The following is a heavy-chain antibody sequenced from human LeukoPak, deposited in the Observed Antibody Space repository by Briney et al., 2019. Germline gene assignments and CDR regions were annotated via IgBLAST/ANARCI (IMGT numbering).Heavy chain of an antibody. Sequence: GRSLRPSCAASGFTFSSYSMNWVRQAPGKGLEWVSSISSSSSYIYYADSVKGRFTISRDNAKNSLYLQMNSLRAEDTAVYYCARKVGSNNWFDPWGQGTLVTVSS. CDR2: ISSSSSYI. V-gene: IGHV3-21*01. CDR1: GFTFSSYS. D-gene: IGHD3-10*01. CDR3: ARKVGSNNWFDP. J-gene: IGHJ5*02.